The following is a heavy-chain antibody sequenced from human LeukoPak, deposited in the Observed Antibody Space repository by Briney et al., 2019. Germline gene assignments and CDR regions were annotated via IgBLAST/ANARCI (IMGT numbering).Heavy chain of an antibody. V-gene: IGHV1-2*04. CDR3: AREYDYGSGSPDYYYYGMDV. D-gene: IGHD3-10*01. Sequence: ASVKVSCKASGYTFTGYYMHWVRQAPGQGLEWMGWINPNSGGTNYAQKFQGWVTMTRDTSISTAYMELSRLRSDDTAVYYCAREYDYGSGSPDYYYYGMDVWGQGTRSPSP. CDR1: GYTFTGYY. CDR2: INPNSGGT. J-gene: IGHJ6*02.